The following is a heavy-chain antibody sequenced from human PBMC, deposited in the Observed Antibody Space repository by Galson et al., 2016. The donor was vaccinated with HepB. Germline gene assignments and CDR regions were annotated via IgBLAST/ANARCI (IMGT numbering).Heavy chain of an antibody. CDR2: IYPGDSDT. J-gene: IGHJ6*02. CDR3: ARVFWPPHRDRYYYGMDV. Sequence: QSGAEVKQPGESLKISCKTSGYNFNIYWIAWVRQMPGTGPEWMGIIYPGDSDTRYSPAFQGQVTNPADKSISTADLQWSSLKAPDTPMFYCARVFWPPHRDRYYYGMDVWGQGTTVTVSS. D-gene: IGHD3-3*01. CDR1: GYNFNIYW. V-gene: IGHV5-51*01.